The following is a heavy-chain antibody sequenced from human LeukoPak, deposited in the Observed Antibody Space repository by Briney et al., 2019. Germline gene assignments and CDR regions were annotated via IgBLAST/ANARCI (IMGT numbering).Heavy chain of an antibody. V-gene: IGHV1-18*01. CDR1: GYTFTSYG. CDR2: ISAYTENT. Sequence: ASVKVSCKASGYTFTSYGISWVRQAPGHGLEWMGWISAYTENTNYAQNFQGRVIMTTDTSTTTAYIELRSLRSDDTAVYYCARWVIRADVFDIWGQGTMVTVSS. J-gene: IGHJ3*02. D-gene: IGHD3-16*02. CDR3: ARWVIRADVFDI.